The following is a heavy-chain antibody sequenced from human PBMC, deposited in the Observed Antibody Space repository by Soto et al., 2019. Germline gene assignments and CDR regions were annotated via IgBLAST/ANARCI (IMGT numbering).Heavy chain of an antibody. CDR1: GGSISSYY. CDR2: IYYSGST. V-gene: IGHV4-59*01. J-gene: IGHJ4*02. Sequence: SETLSLTCTVSGGSISSYYWSWIRQPPGKGLEWIGYIYYSGSTNYNPSLKSRVTISVDTSKNQFSLKLSSVTAADTAVYYCAISNDYSNYDFDYWGQGTLVTVSS. CDR3: AISNDYSNYDFDY. D-gene: IGHD4-4*01.